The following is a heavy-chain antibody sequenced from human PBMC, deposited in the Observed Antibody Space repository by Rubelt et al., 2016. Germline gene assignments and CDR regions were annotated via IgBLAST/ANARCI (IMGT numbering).Heavy chain of an antibody. V-gene: IGHV3-15*01. CDR1: GFTFSNAW. D-gene: IGHD3-22*01. Sequence: SLRLSCAASGFTFSNAWMSWVRQAPGKGLEWVGRIKSKTDGGTTVYAAPVKGRFTISRDDSKNTLYLQMNSLKTEDTAGYYWTTDRYYYDSSGFPWFDPWGQGTLVTVSS. CDR2: IKSKTDGGTT. J-gene: IGHJ5*02. CDR3: TTDRYYYDSSGFPWFDP.